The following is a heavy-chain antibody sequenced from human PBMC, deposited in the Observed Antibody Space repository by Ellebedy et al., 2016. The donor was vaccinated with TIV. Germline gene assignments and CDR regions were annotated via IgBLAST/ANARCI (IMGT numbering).Heavy chain of an antibody. CDR2: IIPIFGTA. J-gene: IGHJ4*02. V-gene: IGHV1-69*13. CDR3: ARGQRYYYDSSGYYTYFDY. CDR1: GGTFNTYA. Sequence: AASVKVSCKASGGTFNTYAISWVRQAPGQGLEWMGGIIPIFGTANYAQRFQGRVTITADESTSTAYMELSSLRSEDTAVYYCARGQRYYYDSSGYYTYFDYWGQGTLVTVSS. D-gene: IGHD3-22*01.